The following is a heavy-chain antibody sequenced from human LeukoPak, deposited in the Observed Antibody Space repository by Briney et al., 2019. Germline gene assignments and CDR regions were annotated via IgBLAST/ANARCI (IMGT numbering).Heavy chain of an antibody. CDR1: GFTFSSYA. CDR2: IKRDGSEI. J-gene: IGHJ6*02. D-gene: IGHD3-10*01. Sequence: PGRSLRLSCAASGFTFSSYAMHWVRQAPGKGLEWVANIKRDGSEIYYVDSVEGRFTISRDNAKNSLYLQMNSLRAEDTAVYYCATSSMARDGMDVWGQGTTVTVSS. V-gene: IGHV3-7*01. CDR3: ATSSMARDGMDV.